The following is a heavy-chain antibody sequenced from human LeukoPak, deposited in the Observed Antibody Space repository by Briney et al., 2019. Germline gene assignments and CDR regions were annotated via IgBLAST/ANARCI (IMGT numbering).Heavy chain of an antibody. CDR2: ISNNGGYT. CDR3: AKQLGYCSDGSCYFPY. D-gene: IGHD2-15*01. Sequence: GSLRLSCAASGFTFSSSAMSWVRQAPGKGLEWVSAISNNGGYTYYADSVQGRFTISRDNSRSTLCLQMNSLRAEDTAVYYCAKQLGYCSDGSCYFPYWGQGTLVTVSS. CDR1: GFTFSSSA. V-gene: IGHV3-23*01. J-gene: IGHJ4*02.